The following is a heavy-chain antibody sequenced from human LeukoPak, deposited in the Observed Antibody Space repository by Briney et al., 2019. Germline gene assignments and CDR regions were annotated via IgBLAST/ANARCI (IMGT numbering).Heavy chain of an antibody. V-gene: IGHV3-21*01. CDR1: GFTFSSYG. D-gene: IGHD3-10*01. CDR2: IDTSGSYI. Sequence: GGSLRLSCTASGFTFSSYGLNWVRQAPGKGLEWVSFIDTSGSYIYYGDSVKGRVTISRDNAKNSLCLQMNGLRAEDTAVYYCARGRSITLLRGVAMSDGFDVWGQGAMVTVSS. CDR3: ARGRSITLLRGVAMSDGFDV. J-gene: IGHJ3*01.